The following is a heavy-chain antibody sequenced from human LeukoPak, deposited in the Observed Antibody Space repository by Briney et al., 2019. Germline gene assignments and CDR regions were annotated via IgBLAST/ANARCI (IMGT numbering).Heavy chain of an antibody. D-gene: IGHD7-27*01. V-gene: IGHV1-2*06. CDR1: GYTLIHYF. J-gene: IGHJ4*02. Sequence: GATVKVSCKASGYTLIHYFIHWVRQAPGQGLEWMGRINSNTGVTEYTQKFQGRVTMTRDTSITTVYMELSSLTSDDSAVYYCARDYSSTSNWELDYWGQGTLVTVSS. CDR2: INSNTGVT. CDR3: ARDYSSTSNWELDY.